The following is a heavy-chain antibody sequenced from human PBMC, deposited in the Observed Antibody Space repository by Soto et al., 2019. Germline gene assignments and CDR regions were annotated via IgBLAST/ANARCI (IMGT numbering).Heavy chain of an antibody. CDR2: ISAYNGNK. Sequence: QVQLVQSGAEVKKPGASVKVSCKASGYTFTSYGISWVRQAPGQGLEWMGWISAYNGNKNYAQKLQGRVTMTTDTSTSTAYMELRSLRSDDTAVYYCAREGYCSSTCCPGAAFDIWGQGTMVTVSS. CDR1: GYTFTSYG. CDR3: AREGYCSSTCCPGAAFDI. D-gene: IGHD2-2*01. V-gene: IGHV1-18*01. J-gene: IGHJ3*02.